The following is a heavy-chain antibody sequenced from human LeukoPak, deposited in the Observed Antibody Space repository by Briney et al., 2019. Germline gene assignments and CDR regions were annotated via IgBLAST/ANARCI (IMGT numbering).Heavy chain of an antibody. CDR3: ARGSYDVLTGYSTLGEY. D-gene: IGHD3-9*01. V-gene: IGHV4-39*01. CDR1: GGSISGSSYY. Sequence: SETLSLTCSVSGGSISGSSYYWGWIRQPPGKGLEWIGSIYYSGSTYYGASLKSRITISMDTSRNQFSLNLSSVTAADTAVYYCARGSYDVLTGYSTLGEYWGQGTLVTVSS. CDR2: IYYSGST. J-gene: IGHJ4*02.